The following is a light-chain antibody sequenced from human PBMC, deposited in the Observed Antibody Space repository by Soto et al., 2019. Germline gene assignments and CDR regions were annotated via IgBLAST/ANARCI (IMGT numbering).Light chain of an antibody. J-gene: IGKJ1*01. CDR3: QQSYSTLRT. Sequence: GNRVTITCLASQSISNWLAWYQQKPGKAPKLLIYDASSLESGVPSRFSGSGSGTEFTLTISSLQPEDFATYYCQQSYSTLRTFGQGTKVDIK. CDR1: QSISNW. CDR2: DAS. V-gene: IGKV1-5*01.